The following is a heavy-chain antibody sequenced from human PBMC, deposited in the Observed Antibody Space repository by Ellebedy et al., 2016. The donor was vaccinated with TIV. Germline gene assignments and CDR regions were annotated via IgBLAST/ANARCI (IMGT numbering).Heavy chain of an antibody. CDR3: ASDISGIYASY. V-gene: IGHV3-72*01. CDR2: IRHKGDSHTP. J-gene: IGHJ4*02. Sequence: PGGSLRLSCAASGFTFTSYAMTWVRQAPGKGLEWVGRIRHKGDSHTPEYAASVEGRFTISRDDSKNLLYLQMNSLKTEDTAVYYCASDISGIYASYWGQGTLVTVSS. CDR1: GFTFTSYA. D-gene: IGHD1-26*01.